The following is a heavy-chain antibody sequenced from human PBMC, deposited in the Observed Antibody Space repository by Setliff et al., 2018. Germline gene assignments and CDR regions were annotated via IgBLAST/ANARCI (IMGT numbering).Heavy chain of an antibody. D-gene: IGHD2-8*01. CDR3: ARLVRYCTKIAFQRLSGAEH. Sequence: ASVKVSCKASGYTFNDYIINWVRQAPRQGLEWVGWISPHTGKTYFAQKLQGRVTMTTDTSPETAYMELRSLQSDDTAIYFCARLVRYCTKIAFQRLSGAEHWGQGTLVTVSS. J-gene: IGHJ4*02. CDR2: ISPHTGKT. CDR1: GYTFNDYI. V-gene: IGHV1-18*01.